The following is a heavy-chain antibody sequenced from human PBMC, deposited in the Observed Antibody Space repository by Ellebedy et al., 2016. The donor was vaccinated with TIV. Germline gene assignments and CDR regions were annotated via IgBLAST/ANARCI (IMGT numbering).Heavy chain of an antibody. D-gene: IGHD3-22*01. CDR2: IKQDGSEQ. CDR1: GFTFSSYW. V-gene: IGHV3-7*01. Sequence: GESLKISCAASGFTFSSYWMSWVRQAPGKGLEWVANIKQDGSEQYYVDSVKGRFTISRDNAKNSLFLQMNSLRAEDTAVYYCARAIGSGSSYWGQGTLVTVSS. J-gene: IGHJ4*02. CDR3: ARAIGSGSSY.